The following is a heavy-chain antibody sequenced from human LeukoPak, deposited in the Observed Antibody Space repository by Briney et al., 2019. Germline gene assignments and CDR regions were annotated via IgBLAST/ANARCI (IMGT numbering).Heavy chain of an antibody. J-gene: IGHJ4*02. D-gene: IGHD3-22*01. CDR3: AKPSGGHDYYYDSSGYSHFDY. V-gene: IGHV3-23*01. Sequence: GGSLRLSCAASGFTFSSYWMHWVRQAPGKGLEWVSAISGSGGSTYYADSVKGRFTISRDNSKNTLYLQMNSLRAEDTAVYYCAKPSGGHDYYYDSSGYSHFDYWGQGTLVTVSS. CDR2: ISGSGGST. CDR1: GFTFSSYW.